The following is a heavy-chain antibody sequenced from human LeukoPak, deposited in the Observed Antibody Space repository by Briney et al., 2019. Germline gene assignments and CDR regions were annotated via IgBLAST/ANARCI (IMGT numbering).Heavy chain of an antibody. CDR1: GFTFSSYG. CDR2: IWYDGSNK. V-gene: IGHV3-33*01. CDR3: ARAGGGVYDYYGMDV. D-gene: IGHD3-16*01. J-gene: IGHJ6*02. Sequence: PGRSLRLSCAASGFTFSSYGMHWVRQAPGKGLEWVAVIWYDGSNKYYADSVKGRFTISRDNSKNTLYLQMNSPSAEDTAVYYCARAGGGVYDYYGMDVWGQGTTVTVSS.